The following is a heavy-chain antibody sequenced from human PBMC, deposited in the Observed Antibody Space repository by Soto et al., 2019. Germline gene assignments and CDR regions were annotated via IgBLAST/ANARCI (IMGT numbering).Heavy chain of an antibody. D-gene: IGHD3-10*01. CDR1: GGSISSGGYY. V-gene: IGHV4-31*03. CDR3: ARGFERDYYYYGMDV. J-gene: IGHJ6*02. CDR2: IYYSGST. Sequence: PSETLSLTCTVSGGSISSGGYYWSWIRQHPGKGLEWIGYIYYSGSTYYNPSLKSRVTISVDTSKNQFSLKLSSVTAADTAVYYCARGFERDYYYYGMDVWGQGTTVTVSS.